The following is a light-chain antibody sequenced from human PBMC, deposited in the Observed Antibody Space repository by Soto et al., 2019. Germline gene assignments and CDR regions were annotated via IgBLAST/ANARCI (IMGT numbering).Light chain of an antibody. CDR2: DAT. CDR1: GSDLGAYDC. Sequence: QSALTQPASVSGSPGQSITISCTGTGSDLGAYDCVSWYQHHPGKAPKLLIYDATNRPSGVSNRFSGSKSGSTASLTISGLQAEDEADYYCNSYSTTRTVVFGGGTKLTVL. CDR3: NSYSTTRTVV. V-gene: IGLV2-14*03. J-gene: IGLJ2*01.